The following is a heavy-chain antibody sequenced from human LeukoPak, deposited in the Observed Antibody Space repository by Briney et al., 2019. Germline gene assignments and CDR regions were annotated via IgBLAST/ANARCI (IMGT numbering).Heavy chain of an antibody. D-gene: IGHD1-26*01. Sequence: GGSLRLSCAASGFTFSSAWMSWVRQAPGKGLEWVGRIKSKTDSGTTDYAAPVKGRFTISRDDSKNTVYLQMNSLKTEDTAVYYCITDLIVGAIHSIDYWGQGTLVTVSS. CDR2: IKSKTDSGTT. CDR3: ITDLIVGAIHSIDY. J-gene: IGHJ4*02. V-gene: IGHV3-15*01. CDR1: GFTFSSAW.